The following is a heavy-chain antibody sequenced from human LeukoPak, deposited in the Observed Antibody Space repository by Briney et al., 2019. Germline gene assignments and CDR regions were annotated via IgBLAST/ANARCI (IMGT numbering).Heavy chain of an antibody. Sequence: PSETLSLTCRVSLASLSGYYWSWLRQAPGKGLEWIGHMYDSGGTTYNPSRKSRVSISLDTSKIHFSLKLSSVTAADTAVYYCAGTGLFFDYWSQGTLVTVSS. J-gene: IGHJ4*02. CDR1: LASLSGYY. V-gene: IGHV4-59*01. CDR3: AGTGLFFDY. CDR2: MYDSGGT. D-gene: IGHD7-27*01.